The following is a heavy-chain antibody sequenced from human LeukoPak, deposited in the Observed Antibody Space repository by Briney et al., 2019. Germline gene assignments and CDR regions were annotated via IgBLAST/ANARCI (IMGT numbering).Heavy chain of an antibody. V-gene: IGHV3-20*04. CDR2: INWNGGST. CDR3: ARAPPAAGTHYYYYYYMDV. CDR1: GFTFSSYS. Sequence: GGSLRLSCAASGFTFSSYSMNWVRQAPGKGLEWVSGINWNGGSTGYADSVKGRFTISRDNAKNSLYLQMNSLRAEDTALYYCARAPPAAGTHYYYYYYMDVWGKGTTVTVSS. D-gene: IGHD6-13*01. J-gene: IGHJ6*03.